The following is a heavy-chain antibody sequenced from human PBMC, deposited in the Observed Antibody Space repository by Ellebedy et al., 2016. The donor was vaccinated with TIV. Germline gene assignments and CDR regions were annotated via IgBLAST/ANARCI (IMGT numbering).Heavy chain of an antibody. Sequence: PGGSLRLSCAGSGFIFSNYFMSRVRQAPGKGLEWISYIPASGTGIYYADSVKGRFTIPRDNARNSLYLQMNSLRAEDTAVDYCATFRFNWNYFDSWGQGTLVTVSS. CDR2: IPASGTGI. CDR1: GFIFSNYF. CDR3: ATFRFNWNYFDS. J-gene: IGHJ4*02. D-gene: IGHD1-20*01. V-gene: IGHV3-11*04.